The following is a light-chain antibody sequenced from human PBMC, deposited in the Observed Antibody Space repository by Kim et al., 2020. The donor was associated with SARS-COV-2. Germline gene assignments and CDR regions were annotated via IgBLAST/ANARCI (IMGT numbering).Light chain of an antibody. J-gene: IGKJ4*01. CDR3: QQPKNPLT. Sequence: DIQLTQSPSFLSASVGDRVTITCRASQGISSYLAWYQQKPGKAPKLLIYAASTLQSGVPSRFSGSGSGTEFTLTISSLQPEDFATYYCQQPKNPLTFGGGTKVDIK. CDR1: QGISSY. CDR2: AAS. V-gene: IGKV1-9*01.